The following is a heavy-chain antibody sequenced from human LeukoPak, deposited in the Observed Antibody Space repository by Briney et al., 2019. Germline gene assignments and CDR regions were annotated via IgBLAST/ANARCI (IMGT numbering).Heavy chain of an antibody. CDR3: ARDPGITMIENNWFDP. D-gene: IGHD3-22*01. J-gene: IGHJ5*02. CDR2: INSDGSST. CDR1: GFTFSSYW. V-gene: IGHV3-74*01. Sequence: GGSLRLSCAASGFTFSSYWMHWVRQAPGKGLVWVSRINSDGSSTSYADSMKGRFTISRDNAKNTLYLQMNSLRAEDTAVYYCARDPGITMIENNWFDPWGQGTLVTVSS.